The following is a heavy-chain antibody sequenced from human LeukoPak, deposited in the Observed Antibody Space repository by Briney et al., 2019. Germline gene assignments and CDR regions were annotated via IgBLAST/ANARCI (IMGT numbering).Heavy chain of an antibody. CDR1: GGSISSGSYY. D-gene: IGHD5-18*01. V-gene: IGHV4-39*07. CDR2: INHSGST. CDR3: ARGPFSRRSYGYPFDY. J-gene: IGHJ4*02. Sequence: SQTLSLTCTVSGGSISSGSYYWSWIRQPPGKGLEWIGEINHSGSTNYNPSLKSRVTISVDTSKNQFSLKLSSVTAADTAVYYCARGPFSRRSYGYPFDYWGQGTLVTVSS.